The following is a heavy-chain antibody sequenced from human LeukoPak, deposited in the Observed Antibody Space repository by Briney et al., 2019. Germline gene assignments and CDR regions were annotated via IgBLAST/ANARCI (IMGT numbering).Heavy chain of an antibody. CDR3: ANLPGDRGGY. Sequence: GGSLRLSCAASGFTFSSYGMHWARQAPGKGLEWVAFIRYDGSNKYCADSVKGRFTISRDNSKNTLYLQMNSLRAEDTAVYYCANLPGDRGGYWGQGTLVTVSS. V-gene: IGHV3-30*02. CDR2: IRYDGSNK. J-gene: IGHJ4*02. D-gene: IGHD3-10*01. CDR1: GFTFSSYG.